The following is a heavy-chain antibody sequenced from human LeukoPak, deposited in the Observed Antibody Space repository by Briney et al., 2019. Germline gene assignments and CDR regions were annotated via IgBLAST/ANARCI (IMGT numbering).Heavy chain of an antibody. CDR3: AREGGSRVVIYFDY. J-gene: IGHJ4*02. D-gene: IGHD1-26*01. CDR2: ISSSGSTI. CDR1: GFTFSSYW. V-gene: IGHV3-48*04. Sequence: GGSLRLSCAASGFTFSSYWMNWVRQAPGKGLEWVSYISSSGSTIYYADSVKGRFTISRDNAKNSLYLLMNSLRAEDTAVYYCAREGGSRVVIYFDYWGQGTLVTVSS.